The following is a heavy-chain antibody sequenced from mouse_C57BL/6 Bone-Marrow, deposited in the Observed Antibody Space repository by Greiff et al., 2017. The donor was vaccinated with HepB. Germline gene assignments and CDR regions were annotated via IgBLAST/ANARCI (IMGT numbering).Heavy chain of an antibody. CDR3: ATYDGYYEGFAY. J-gene: IGHJ3*01. CDR1: GYTFTSYW. D-gene: IGHD2-3*01. V-gene: IGHV1-59*01. Sequence: VKLQQPGAELVRPGTSVKLSCKASGYTFTSYWMHWVKQRPGQGLEWIGVIDPSDSYTNYNQKFKGKATLTVDTSSSTAYMQLSSLTSEDSAVYYCATYDGYYEGFAYWGQGTLVTVSA. CDR2: IDPSDSYT.